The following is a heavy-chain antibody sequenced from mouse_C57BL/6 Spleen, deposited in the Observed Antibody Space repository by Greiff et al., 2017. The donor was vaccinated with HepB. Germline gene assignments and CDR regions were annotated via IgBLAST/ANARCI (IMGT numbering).Heavy chain of an antibody. CDR2: IDPNSGGT. Sequence: QVQLQQPGAELVKPGASVKLSCKASGYTFTSYWMHWVKQRPGRCLEWIGRIDPNSGGTKYNEKFKSKATLTVDKPSSTAYMQLSSLTSEDSAVYYCARPYGTTVVATRDYFDYWGQGTTLTVSS. CDR3: ARPYGTTVVATRDYFDY. D-gene: IGHD1-1*01. V-gene: IGHV1-72*01. J-gene: IGHJ2*01. CDR1: GYTFTSYW.